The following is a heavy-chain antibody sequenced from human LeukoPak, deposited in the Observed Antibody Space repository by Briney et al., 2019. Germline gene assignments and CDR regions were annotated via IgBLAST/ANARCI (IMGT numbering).Heavy chain of an antibody. CDR2: ISGSGGST. CDR1: GFTFSSYA. CDR3: AKATSLDTIFGVVTDY. Sequence: GGSLRLSCAASGFTFSSYAMSWVRQAPGKGLEWVSAISGSGGSTYYADSVKGRFTISRDNSKNTLYLQMNSLRAEDTAVYYCAKATSLDTIFGVVTDYWGQGTLVTVSS. J-gene: IGHJ4*02. V-gene: IGHV3-23*01. D-gene: IGHD3-3*01.